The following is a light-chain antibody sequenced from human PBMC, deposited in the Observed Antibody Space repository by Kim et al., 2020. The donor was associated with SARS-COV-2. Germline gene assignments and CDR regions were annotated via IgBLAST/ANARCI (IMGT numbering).Light chain of an antibody. CDR1: QSLYDNT. J-gene: IGKJ2*01. CDR2: HAS. CDR3: QQYGGSPHT. Sequence: LSPGERVTLSCRASQSLYDNTLAWYQQKPGRAPRLLIYHASIRATCIPDKFSGSGSGTDFILTITRLEPEDFAVYYCQQYGGSPHTFGQGTKLEI. V-gene: IGKV3-20*01.